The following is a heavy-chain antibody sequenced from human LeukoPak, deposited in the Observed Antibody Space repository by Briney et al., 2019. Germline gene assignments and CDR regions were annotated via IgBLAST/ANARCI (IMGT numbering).Heavy chain of an antibody. CDR2: MFYGWNT. CDR3: VRSISGGRNCGSFDL. V-gene: IGHV4-39*01. CDR1: GGSLN. Sequence: PSEILSLTCSVFGGSLNWGWIRQRPGRGLEWIGSMFYGWNTYYNPSLESRVTMSADTSRNQFPLNLRSVTAADTAIYYCVRSISGGRNCGSFDLWGRGTRVTV. D-gene: IGHD1-1*01. J-gene: IGHJ4*02.